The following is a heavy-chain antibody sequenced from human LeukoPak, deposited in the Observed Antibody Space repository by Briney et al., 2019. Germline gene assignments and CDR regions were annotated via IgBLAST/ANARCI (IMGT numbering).Heavy chain of an antibody. D-gene: IGHD6-13*01. CDR1: GGSFSGYY. V-gene: IGHV4-34*01. CDR3: ARGPGTWYYY. CDR2: INHSGST. Sequence: SSETLSLTCAVYGGSFSGYYWSWIRQPPAKGLEWIGEINHSGSTNYNPSLKSRVTISIDTSKNQFSLRLSSVTAADTALYYCARGPGTWYYYWGQGTLVTVSS. J-gene: IGHJ4*02.